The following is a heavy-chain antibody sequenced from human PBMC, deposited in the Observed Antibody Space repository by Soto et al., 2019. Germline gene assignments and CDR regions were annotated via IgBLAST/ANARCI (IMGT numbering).Heavy chain of an antibody. Sequence: EVQLLESGGGLVQRGESLRLSCAASGFTFSSYAMSWVRQAPGKGLEWVSVISGSDDSTYYADSVKGRFTISRDNSKNTLYLQMNSLRAEDTAVYYCAKRSSSCTFDHWGQGTLVTVSS. CDR2: ISGSDDST. J-gene: IGHJ4*02. CDR3: AKRSSSCTFDH. CDR1: GFTFSSYA. V-gene: IGHV3-23*01. D-gene: IGHD6-6*01.